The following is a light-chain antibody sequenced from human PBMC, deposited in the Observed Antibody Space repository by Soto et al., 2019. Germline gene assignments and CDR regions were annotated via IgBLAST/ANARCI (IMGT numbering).Light chain of an antibody. CDR1: QSVSGY. Sequence: EIVLTQSPATLSLSPGERATLSSRASQSVSGYFAWYQQKPGQAPRLLIYDVSNRAPGIPARFSGSGSGTDFTLTISSLEPGDFAVYYCQQRSNWPSTFGGGTKLEIK. V-gene: IGKV3-11*01. CDR2: DVS. CDR3: QQRSNWPST. J-gene: IGKJ4*01.